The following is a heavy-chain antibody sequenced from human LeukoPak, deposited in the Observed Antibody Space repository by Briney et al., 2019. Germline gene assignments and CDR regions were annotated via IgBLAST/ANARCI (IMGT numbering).Heavy chain of an antibody. V-gene: IGHV3-33*01. J-gene: IGHJ4*02. CDR1: GFTFSSYG. Sequence: GGSLRLSCAASGFTFSSYGMHWVRQAPGKGLEWVAVIWYDGSNKYYADSVKGRFTISRDNSKNTLYLQMNSLRAEDTAVYYCAREATVVTRFFDYWGQGTLVTVSS. CDR2: IWYDGSNK. D-gene: IGHD4-23*01. CDR3: AREATVVTRFFDY.